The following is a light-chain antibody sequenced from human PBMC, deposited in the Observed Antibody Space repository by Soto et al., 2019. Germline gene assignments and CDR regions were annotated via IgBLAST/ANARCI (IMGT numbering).Light chain of an antibody. Sequence: HSALTQPASVSGSPGQSITISCTGTSSDVGGYNFVSWYQQHPDKAPKLMIYDVTNRPSGVSNHFSGSKSGNTASLTISGLQAEDEADYYCSSYTRISTYVFGTGTKVTVL. CDR2: DVT. CDR1: SSDVGGYNF. V-gene: IGLV2-14*01. CDR3: SSYTRISTYV. J-gene: IGLJ1*01.